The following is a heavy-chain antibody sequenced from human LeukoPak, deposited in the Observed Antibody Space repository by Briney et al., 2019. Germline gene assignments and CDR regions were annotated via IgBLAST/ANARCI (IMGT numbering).Heavy chain of an antibody. CDR1: GYTFTSYG. V-gene: IGHV1-69*13. CDR2: IIPNFGTA. D-gene: IGHD3-22*01. Sequence: SVKVSCKASGYTFTSYGISWVRQAPGKGLEWMGGIIPNFGTANYAQKFQGRVTITADESTSTAYMELSSLRSEDTAVYYCARDVTMIVENWFDPWGQGTLVTVSS. CDR3: ARDVTMIVENWFDP. J-gene: IGHJ5*02.